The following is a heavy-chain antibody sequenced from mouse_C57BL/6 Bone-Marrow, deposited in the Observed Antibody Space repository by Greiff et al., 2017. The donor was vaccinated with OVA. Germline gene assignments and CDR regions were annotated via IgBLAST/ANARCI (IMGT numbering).Heavy chain of an antibody. V-gene: IGHV2-2*01. CDR1: GFSLTSYG. J-gene: IGHJ2*01. CDR3: ARNELGRSDLDY. Sequence: QVQLQQSGPGLVQPSQSLSITCTVSGFSLTSYGVPWVRQSPGKGLEWLGVIWSGGSTDYNAAFISRLSISKDNSKSQVCFKMNSRQADDTAVDYCARNELGRSDLDYWGQGTTLTVSS. D-gene: IGHD4-1*01. CDR2: IWSGGST.